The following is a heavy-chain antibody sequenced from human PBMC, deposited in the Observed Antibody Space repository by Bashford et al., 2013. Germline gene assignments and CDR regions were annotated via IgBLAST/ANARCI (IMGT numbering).Heavy chain of an antibody. CDR2: ISAYNGNT. Sequence: ASVKVSCKASGYTFTSYGISWVRQAPGQGLEWMGWISAYNGNTNYAQKLQGRVTMTTDTSTSTAYMELRSLRSDDTAVYYCARDRGTMVRGVNDAFDIWGQGTMVHRLL. D-gene: IGHD3-10*01. J-gene: IGHJ3*02. CDR1: GYTFTSYG. CDR3: ARDRGTMVRGVNDAFDI. V-gene: IGHV1-18*01.